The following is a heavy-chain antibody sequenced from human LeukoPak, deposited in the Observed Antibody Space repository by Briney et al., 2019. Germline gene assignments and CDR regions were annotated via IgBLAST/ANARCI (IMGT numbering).Heavy chain of an antibody. V-gene: IGHV3-30*18. D-gene: IGHD4-17*01. J-gene: IGHJ3*02. CDR1: GFTFSSYG. CDR2: ISYDGSNK. CDR3: AKRDGLRFDAFDI. Sequence: GGSLRLSCAASGFTFSSYGMHWVRQAPGKGLEWVAVISYDGSNKYYADSVKGRFTISRDNSKNTLYLQMNSLRAEDTAVYYCAKRDGLRFDAFDIWGQGTMVTVSS.